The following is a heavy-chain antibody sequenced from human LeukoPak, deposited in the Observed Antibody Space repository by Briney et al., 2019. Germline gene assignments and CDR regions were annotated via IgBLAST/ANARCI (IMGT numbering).Heavy chain of an antibody. CDR1: GFTFGDYP. CDR2: ISGSGGST. Sequence: GGSLRLSCTASGFTFGDYPMSWFRQAPGKGLEWVSAISGSGGSTYYADSVKGRFTISRDNSKNTLYLQMNSLRAEDTAVYYCAKDPRYSSGWYEEDYWGQGTLVTVSS. CDR3: AKDPRYSSGWYEEDY. J-gene: IGHJ4*02. V-gene: IGHV3-23*01. D-gene: IGHD6-19*01.